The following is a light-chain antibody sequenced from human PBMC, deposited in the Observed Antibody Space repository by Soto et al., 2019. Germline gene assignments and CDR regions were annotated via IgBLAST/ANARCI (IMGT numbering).Light chain of an antibody. Sequence: EIVMTQSPDTLSVSPGERASLSCRASQSVMTKLAWYQKKPGQPPRLLIYGASIRANGIPARFSGSGSGTELTLTISSLQSEDFAVYDGQQYSDWPTWTFGQGTKVDIK. CDR2: GAS. V-gene: IGKV3-15*01. CDR3: QQYSDWPTWT. CDR1: QSVMTK. J-gene: IGKJ1*01.